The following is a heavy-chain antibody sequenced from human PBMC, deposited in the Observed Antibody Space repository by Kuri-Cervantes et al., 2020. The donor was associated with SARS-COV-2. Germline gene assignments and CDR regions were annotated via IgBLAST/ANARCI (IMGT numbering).Heavy chain of an antibody. J-gene: IGHJ6*03. Sequence: GGSLRLACAASGFTFSTAWMSWVRQAPGKGLEWVGRIKSKTDGGTTGYAAPVKGRFTISRDDSKNTLYLQMNSLKTEDTAVYYCTTGKYCSSTSCTYYYYYYMDVWGKGTTVTVSS. V-gene: IGHV3-15*01. CDR3: TTGKYCSSTSCTYYYYYYMDV. CDR2: IKSKTDGGTT. D-gene: IGHD2-2*01. CDR1: GFTFSTAW.